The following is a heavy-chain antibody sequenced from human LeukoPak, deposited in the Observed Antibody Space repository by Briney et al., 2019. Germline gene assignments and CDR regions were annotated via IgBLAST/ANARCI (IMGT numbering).Heavy chain of an antibody. D-gene: IGHD3-3*01. Sequence: GGSLTLSCAASGFTFSSYAMHWVRQAPGKGLEYVSAISSNGGSTYYANSVKGRFTISRDNSKNTLYLQMGSLRAEDMAVYYCARVTIFGVGYYGMDVWGQGTTVTVSS. CDR3: ARVTIFGVGYYGMDV. J-gene: IGHJ6*02. V-gene: IGHV3-64*01. CDR2: ISSNGGST. CDR1: GFTFSSYA.